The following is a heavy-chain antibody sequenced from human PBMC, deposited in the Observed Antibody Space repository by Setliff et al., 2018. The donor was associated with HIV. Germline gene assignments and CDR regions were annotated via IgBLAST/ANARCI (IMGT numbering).Heavy chain of an antibody. V-gene: IGHV4-34*01. CDR1: GGSLSGHY. Sequence: PSETLSLTCAVYGGSLSGHYWTWIRQPPGEGLEWIGEINHSGKTNYNPSLKSRVTISLDTSKNQFSLKLTSLTAADTAVYYCARGGTSSNWFDPWGQGTLVTVSS. CDR3: ARGGTSSNWFDP. CDR2: INHSGKT. D-gene: IGHD2-2*01. J-gene: IGHJ5*02.